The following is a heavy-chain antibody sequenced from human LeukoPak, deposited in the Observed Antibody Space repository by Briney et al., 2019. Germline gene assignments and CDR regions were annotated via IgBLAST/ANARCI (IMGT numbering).Heavy chain of an antibody. CDR3: ARDYDSSGYFDY. CDR2: ISSSSSYI. D-gene: IGHD3-22*01. Sequence: GGSLRLSCAASGFTFSSYSMNWVRQAPGKGLEWVSSISSSSSYIYYADSVKGRFTISRDNAKNSLYLQMNSLRAEDTAVYYCARDYDSSGYFDYWGQGTLVTVSS. J-gene: IGHJ4*02. V-gene: IGHV3-21*01. CDR1: GFTFSSYS.